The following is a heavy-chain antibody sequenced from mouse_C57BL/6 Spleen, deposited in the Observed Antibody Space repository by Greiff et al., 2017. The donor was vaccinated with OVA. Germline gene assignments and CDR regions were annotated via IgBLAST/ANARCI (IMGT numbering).Heavy chain of an antibody. CDR1: GFTFSNYW. Sequence: DVMLVESGGGLVQPGGSMKLSCVASGFTFSNYWMNWVRQSPEKGLEWVAQIRLKSDNYATHYAESVKGRFTISRDDSKSSVYLQMNNLRAEDTGIDYCTVGLTGTRYFDVWGTGTTVTVSS. CDR2: IRLKSDNYAT. CDR3: TVGLTGTRYFDV. V-gene: IGHV6-3*01. D-gene: IGHD3-3*01. J-gene: IGHJ1*03.